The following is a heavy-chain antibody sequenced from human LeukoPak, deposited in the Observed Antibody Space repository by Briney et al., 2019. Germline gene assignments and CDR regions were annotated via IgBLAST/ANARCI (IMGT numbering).Heavy chain of an antibody. CDR1: GGSFSCYY. CDR3: ARYLRSNWFDP. CDR2: MYIGGST. V-gene: IGHV4-59*10. Sequence: PSETLSLTCAVYGGSFSCYYLSWIRQPAGKGLEWIGRMYIGGSTSYNPSLKSRVTMSVDTSKNQFSLNLSSVTAADTAVYYCARYLRSNWFDPWGQGTLVTVSS. J-gene: IGHJ5*02.